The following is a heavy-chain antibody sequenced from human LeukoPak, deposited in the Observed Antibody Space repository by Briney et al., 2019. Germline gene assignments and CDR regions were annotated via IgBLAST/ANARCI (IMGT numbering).Heavy chain of an antibody. D-gene: IGHD3-22*01. CDR1: GYTFTGYY. CDR3: WNYYDSSGYSTHDAFDI. Sequence: ASVKVSCKASGYTFTGYYMHWVRQAPGQGLEWMGWINPNSGGTNYAQKFQGRVTMTRDTSISTAYMELSRLRSDDTAVYYCWNYYDSSGYSTHDAFDIWGQGTMVTVSS. V-gene: IGHV1-2*02. J-gene: IGHJ3*02. CDR2: INPNSGGT.